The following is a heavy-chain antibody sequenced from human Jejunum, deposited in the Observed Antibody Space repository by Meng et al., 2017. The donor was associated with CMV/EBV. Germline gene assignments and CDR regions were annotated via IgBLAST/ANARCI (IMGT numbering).Heavy chain of an antibody. CDR2: IYPDDSDT. CDR3: VRLSGEEYSLDNYGMDV. D-gene: IGHD3-10*01. J-gene: IGHJ6*02. CDR1: YW. Sequence: YWIGLVRQMPGKGLESMGIIYPDDSDTRYSPSFQGQVTISADKSISTAYLQWTSLKASDTAMYYCVRLSGEEYSLDNYGMDVWGQGTTVTVSS. V-gene: IGHV5-51*01.